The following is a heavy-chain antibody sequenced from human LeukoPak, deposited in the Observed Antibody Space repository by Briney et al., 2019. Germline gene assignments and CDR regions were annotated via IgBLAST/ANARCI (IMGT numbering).Heavy chain of an antibody. CDR1: GYTFTSYY. D-gene: IGHD2-15*01. J-gene: IGHJ4*02. V-gene: IGHV1-46*01. CDR3: ARDVSYCSGGSCYAFDY. Sequence: ASVKVSCKASGYTFTSYYMHWVRQAPGQGLEWMGIINPSGGSTSYAQKFQGRVTMTRDTSTSTAYMELSSLRSEDTAVYYCARDVSYCSGGSCYAFDYWGQGTLVTVSS. CDR2: INPSGGST.